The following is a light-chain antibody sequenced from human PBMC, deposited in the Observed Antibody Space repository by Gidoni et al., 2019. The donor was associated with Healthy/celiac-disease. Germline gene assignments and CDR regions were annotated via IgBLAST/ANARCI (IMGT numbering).Light chain of an antibody. Sequence: SYEVPQPPSVSVSPGQTASIPCSGDKLGDKYACWYQQKPGQSPVLVIYQDNKRPSGIPERFSGSNSGNTATLTISGTQAMDEADYYCQAWDSSIVVFGGGTKLTVL. CDR1: KLGDKY. J-gene: IGLJ2*01. V-gene: IGLV3-1*01. CDR2: QDN. CDR3: QAWDSSIVV.